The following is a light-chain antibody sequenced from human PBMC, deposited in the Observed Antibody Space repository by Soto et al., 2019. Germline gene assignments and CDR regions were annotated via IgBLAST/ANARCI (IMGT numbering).Light chain of an antibody. J-gene: IGLJ1*01. V-gene: IGLV2-14*01. CDR1: STDVGGYNF. CDR3: SSYTSSSTLYV. CDR2: EVS. Sequence: QSVLTQPASVSESPGQSITISCTGTSTDVGGYNFVSWFQQRPGKAPKLMIYEVSNRPSGVSNRFSGSKSGNTASLTISGLQAEDEADYYCSSYTSSSTLYVFGSGTKVTVL.